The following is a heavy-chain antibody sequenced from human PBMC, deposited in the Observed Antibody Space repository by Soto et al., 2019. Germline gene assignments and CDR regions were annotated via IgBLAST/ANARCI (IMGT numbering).Heavy chain of an antibody. V-gene: IGHV4-34*01. D-gene: IGHD3-3*01. CDR3: AGSKTNYDLWRTTHDPSGYMDV. Sequence: SETLSLTCAVYGGSFSGFYWGWIRQSPGKGLEWIGEINQSGSTNYNPSLQSRVTISLDASKNQFSLKLSSVTAADTAVYYCAGSKTNYDLWRTTHDPSGYMDVWGKGTPVTV. CDR1: GGSFSGFY. J-gene: IGHJ6*03. CDR2: INQSGST.